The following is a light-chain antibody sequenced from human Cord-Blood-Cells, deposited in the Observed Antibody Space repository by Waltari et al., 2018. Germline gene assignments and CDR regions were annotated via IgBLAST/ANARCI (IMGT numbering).Light chain of an antibody. J-gene: IGKJ3*01. CDR3: QQYNNWPPFT. CDR1: QSVSSN. CDR2: GAS. V-gene: IGKV3-15*01. Sequence: EIVMTQSLATLSVSPGERATLSRRASQSVSSNLAWYQQKPGQAPRLLIYGASTGATGIPARCSGSGSGTEFTLTISSLQSEDFAVYYCQQYNNWPPFTFGPGTKVDIK.